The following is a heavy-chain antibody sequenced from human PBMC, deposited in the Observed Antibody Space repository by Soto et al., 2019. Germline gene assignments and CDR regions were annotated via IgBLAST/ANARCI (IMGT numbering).Heavy chain of an antibody. V-gene: IGHV1-8*01. D-gene: IGHD7-27*01. J-gene: IGHJ4*02. Sequence: ASVKVSCKAAGYTFSSFDIIWVRQATGQGFEWMGWMNPNSGNTTYAQKFQGRVTMTRDTSITTAYMELSSLRSEDTAVYYCASSPRNWGFDYWGLGTPVTVSS. CDR1: GYTFSSFD. CDR3: ASSPRNWGFDY. CDR2: MNPNSGNT.